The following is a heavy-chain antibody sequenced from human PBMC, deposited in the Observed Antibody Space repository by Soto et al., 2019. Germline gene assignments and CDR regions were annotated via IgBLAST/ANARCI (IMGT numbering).Heavy chain of an antibody. J-gene: IGHJ5*02. V-gene: IGHV4-31*03. CDR1: GAALNSGNYY. Sequence: TLSLTCSVSGAALNSGNYYWSWIRQVPGKGLEWIGHIYVTGAVDYNPSLWDRITISQDTSERQFSLNLRLVTAADTAVYYCARLRIATNNYKWFDPWGQGTLVTVSS. CDR3: ARLRIATNNYKWFDP. D-gene: IGHD2-21*01. CDR2: IYVTGAV.